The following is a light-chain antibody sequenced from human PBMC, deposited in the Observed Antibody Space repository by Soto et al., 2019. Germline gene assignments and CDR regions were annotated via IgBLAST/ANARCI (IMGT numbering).Light chain of an antibody. J-gene: IGLJ2*01. CDR3: SPYAGGNEVI. CDR1: SSDVGGYNF. CDR2: EVT. Sequence: QSALTQPPSASGSPGQSVTISCTGTSSDVGGYNFVSWYQQHPGKAPKLMIYEVTKRPSGVPDRFSGSKSGNTASLTVSGLQAEDEADYYCSPYAGGNEVIFGGGTKLTVL. V-gene: IGLV2-8*01.